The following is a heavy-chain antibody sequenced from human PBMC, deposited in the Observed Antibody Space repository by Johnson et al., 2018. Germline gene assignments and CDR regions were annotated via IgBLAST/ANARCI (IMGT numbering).Heavy chain of an antibody. V-gene: IGHV3-30*18. CDR1: GFTFSAYG. Sequence: VQLVESGGGVVQPGRSLRLSCAASGFTFSAYGMHWVRQAPGKGLAWVAVISYDGSNKYYADSVKGRFTISRDNSKNTLYLKMNSLRAGDTAVYYGAKDWGVAAVETGGDFHHGGQGTLVTVSA. CDR2: ISYDGSNK. D-gene: IGHD6-13*01. CDR3: AKDWGVAAVETGGDFHH. J-gene: IGHJ1*01.